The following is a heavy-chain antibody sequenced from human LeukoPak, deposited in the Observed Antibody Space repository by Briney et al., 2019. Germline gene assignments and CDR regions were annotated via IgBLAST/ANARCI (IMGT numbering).Heavy chain of an antibody. D-gene: IGHD6-19*01. CDR2: ICAYNGNK. Sequence: ASVKVSCKASGYTFTSYGISWVRQAPGQGLEWMGWICAYNGNKNYAQKLQGRVTMTTDTSTSTAYMELRSLRSDDTAVYYCARDIAVAGTLVLGEIRHGMDVWGQGTTVTVSS. CDR1: GYTFTSYG. CDR3: ARDIAVAGTLVLGEIRHGMDV. J-gene: IGHJ6*02. V-gene: IGHV1-18*01.